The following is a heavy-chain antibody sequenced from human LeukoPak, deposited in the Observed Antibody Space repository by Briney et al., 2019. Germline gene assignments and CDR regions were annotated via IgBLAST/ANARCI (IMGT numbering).Heavy chain of an antibody. J-gene: IGHJ5*02. V-gene: IGHV1-8*01. Sequence: ASVKVSCKASGYTFTSYDINWVRQATGQGLEWMGWMNPNSGNTGYAQKFQGRVTMTRNTSISTAYMELSSLRSEDTAVYYCARVPQESLRVPYTWNDDKNWFDPWGQGTLVTVSS. D-gene: IGHD1-20*01. CDR3: ARVPQESLRVPYTWNDDKNWFDP. CDR1: GYTFTSYD. CDR2: MNPNSGNT.